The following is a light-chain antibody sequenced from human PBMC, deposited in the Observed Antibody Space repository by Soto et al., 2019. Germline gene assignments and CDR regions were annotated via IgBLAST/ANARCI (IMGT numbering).Light chain of an antibody. Sequence: DIQMTQSPSTLSGSVGDRVTITCRASQTISSWLAWYQQKPGKAPKLLIYKASTLQSGVPSRFSGSGSGTEFTLTISSLQPEDFATYYCLQHNSYLWTFGQGTKVDIK. J-gene: IGKJ1*01. V-gene: IGKV1-5*03. CDR3: LQHNSYLWT. CDR1: QTISSW. CDR2: KAS.